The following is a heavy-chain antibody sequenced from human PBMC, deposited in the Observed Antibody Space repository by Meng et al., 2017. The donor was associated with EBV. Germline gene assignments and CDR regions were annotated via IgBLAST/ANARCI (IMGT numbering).Heavy chain of an antibody. CDR2: INPNSGGT. V-gene: IGHV1-2*06. Sequence: QSQLVLQGGGGSRLGASVNVSFKAARSTFTGYYMPWVRQAPGQGLEWMGRINPNSGGTNYAQKFQGRVTMTRDTSISTAYMELSRLRSDDTAVYYCARVGIAVAGTGDYWGQGTLVTVSS. CDR3: ARVGIAVAGTGDY. CDR1: RSTFTGYY. D-gene: IGHD6-19*01. J-gene: IGHJ4*02.